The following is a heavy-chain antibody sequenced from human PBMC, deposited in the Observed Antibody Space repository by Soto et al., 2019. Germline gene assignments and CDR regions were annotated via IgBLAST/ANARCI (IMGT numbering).Heavy chain of an antibody. V-gene: IGHV4-30-2*01. J-gene: IGHJ4*02. D-gene: IGHD4-4*01. CDR2: IYHSRRP. CDR3: ARVRYSDNLHGLIGF. Sequence: TLSLTCTLSVGSISSCSFYWSWIRQPPGRVLEWSGYIYHSRRPYYIPSLRSRVAISMERGKNQFSLHLSSVTAEDTAVYFCARVRYSDNLHGLIGFWGLGTLVTVSS. CDR1: VGSISSCSFY.